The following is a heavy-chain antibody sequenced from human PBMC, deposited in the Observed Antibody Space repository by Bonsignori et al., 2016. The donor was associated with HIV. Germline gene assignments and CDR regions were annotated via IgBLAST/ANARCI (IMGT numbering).Heavy chain of an antibody. J-gene: IGHJ6*03. V-gene: IGHV3-23*01. CDR2: FSGRGGSA. CDR1: GFTFNNFA. CDR3: AKSAGPYFYYDYMDV. Sequence: EVQLLESGGGLVQPGGSLSLSCEGSGFTFNNFAMNWVRQAPGKGLEWVSGFSGRGGSANYADSVKGRFTISRDNSKNTVDLQMNTLRVEDTAVYYCAKSAGPYFYYDYMDVWGKGTTVIVSS.